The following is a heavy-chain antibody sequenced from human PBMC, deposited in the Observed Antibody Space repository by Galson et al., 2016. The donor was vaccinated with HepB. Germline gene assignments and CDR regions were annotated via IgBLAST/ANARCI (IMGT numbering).Heavy chain of an antibody. CDR2: IYPGDSET. V-gene: IGHV5-51*01. CDR1: RYSFINYW. CDR3: ARRYYDRSGYSLFDS. D-gene: IGHD3-22*01. Sequence: QSGAEVKKPGESLKISCRGSRYSFINYWIGWVRQMPGKGLEWMGIIYPGDSETRYSPSFQGHVTISADKSISTAYLQWTSLKASDTAIYYCARRYYDRSGYSLFDSWGQGTLVTVSS. J-gene: IGHJ4*02.